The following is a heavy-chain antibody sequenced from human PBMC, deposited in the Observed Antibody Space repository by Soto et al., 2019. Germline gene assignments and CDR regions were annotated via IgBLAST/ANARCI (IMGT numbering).Heavy chain of an antibody. V-gene: IGHV3-23*01. CDR1: GFTFSDFA. CDR3: GKDPNGDYIGAFDI. Sequence: GGSLRLSCAASGFTFSDFAMSWVRQAPGKGLEWVSGIGTSGGTAHLADSVKGRFTISRDNSKSTLYLQMNSLRVEDTAIYYCGKDPNGDYIGAFDIWGQGTMVTVSS. D-gene: IGHD4-17*01. CDR2: IGTSGGTA. J-gene: IGHJ3*02.